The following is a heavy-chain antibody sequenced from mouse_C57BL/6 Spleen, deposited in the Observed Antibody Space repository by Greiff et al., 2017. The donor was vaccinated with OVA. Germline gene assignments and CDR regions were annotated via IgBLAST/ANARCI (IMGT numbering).Heavy chain of an antibody. CDR1: GYTFTSYW. D-gene: IGHD2-3*01. Sequence: QVQLQQPGAELVMPGASVKLSCKASGYTFTSYWMHWVKQRPGQGLEWIGEIDPSDSYTNYNQKFKGKSTLTVDKSSSTAYMQLSSLTSEDSAVYYCARSRYDGYSHYYAMDYWGQGTSVTVSS. CDR3: ARSRYDGYSHYYAMDY. V-gene: IGHV1-69*01. CDR2: IDPSDSYT. J-gene: IGHJ4*01.